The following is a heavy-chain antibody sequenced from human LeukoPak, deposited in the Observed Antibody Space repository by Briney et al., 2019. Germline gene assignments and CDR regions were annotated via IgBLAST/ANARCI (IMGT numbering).Heavy chain of an antibody. D-gene: IGHD5-12*01. CDR1: GFTFSSYA. V-gene: IGHV3-23*01. CDR2: ISGSGGST. J-gene: IGHJ4*02. CDR3: AKARRGYDRIFDY. Sequence: PGGSLRLSCAASGFTFSSYAMSWVRQAPGKGLEWASAISGSGGSTYYADSVKGRFTISRDNSKNTLYLQMNNLRAEDTAVYYCAKARRGYDRIFDYWGQGTLVTVSS.